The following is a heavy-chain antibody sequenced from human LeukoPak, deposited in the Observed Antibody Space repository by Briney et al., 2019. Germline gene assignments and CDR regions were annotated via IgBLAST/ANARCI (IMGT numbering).Heavy chain of an antibody. CDR3: ARDNGAAAAAETDY. V-gene: IGHV1-2*02. D-gene: IGHD6-13*01. CDR2: INPNSGGT. J-gene: IGHJ4*02. Sequence: GASVKVSCKASGYTFTGYYMHWVRQAPGQGLEWMGWINPNSGGTNYAQKFQGRVTMTRDTSISTAYMELSRLRSDDTAVYYCARDNGAAAAAETDYWGQGTLVTVSS. CDR1: GYTFTGYY.